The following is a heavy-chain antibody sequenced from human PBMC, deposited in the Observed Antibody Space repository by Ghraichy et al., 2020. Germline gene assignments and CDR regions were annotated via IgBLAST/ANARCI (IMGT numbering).Heavy chain of an antibody. D-gene: IGHD4-17*01. CDR2: IWYDGSHE. CDR1: GFTFNYYG. CDR3: AREGHGDNNVGYFQH. Sequence: GGSLRLSCATSGFTFNYYGMQWVRQAPGKGLEWVAVIWYDGSHEYYADSVKGRFTISRDNSQNTLFLQMNSLRAEDTAVYYCAREGHGDNNVGYFQHWGQGTLVSVSS. V-gene: IGHV3-33*01. J-gene: IGHJ1*01.